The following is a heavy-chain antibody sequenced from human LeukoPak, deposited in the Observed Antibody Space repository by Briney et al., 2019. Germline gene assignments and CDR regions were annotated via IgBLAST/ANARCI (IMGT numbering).Heavy chain of an antibody. V-gene: IGHV3-30*03. CDR1: GFTFSSYG. D-gene: IGHD3-22*01. CDR3: ARGDDSSGYHYYYMDV. CDR2: ISYDVGKK. Sequence: GGSLRLSCAASGFTFSSYGMHWVRQDPGKGLEWVAVISYDVGKKYYADSVKGRFTISRDNAKNSLYLQMNSLRAEDTAVYYCARGDDSSGYHYYYMDVWGKGTTVTVSS. J-gene: IGHJ6*03.